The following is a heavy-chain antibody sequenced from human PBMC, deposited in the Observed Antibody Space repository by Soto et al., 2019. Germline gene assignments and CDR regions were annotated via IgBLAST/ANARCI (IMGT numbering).Heavy chain of an antibody. D-gene: IGHD2-15*01. CDR1: GFTFTSSA. CDR2: IVVGSGHT. Sequence: QMQLVQSGPEVKKPGTSVKVSCKASGFTFTSSAMQWVRQARGQRLEWIGWIVVGSGHTNYAQKFQERVTITRDMSTSTAYMELSSLRSEGTAVYYCAADSRYCSGGNCEDYWGQGTLVTVSS. J-gene: IGHJ4*02. V-gene: IGHV1-58*02. CDR3: AADSRYCSGGNCEDY.